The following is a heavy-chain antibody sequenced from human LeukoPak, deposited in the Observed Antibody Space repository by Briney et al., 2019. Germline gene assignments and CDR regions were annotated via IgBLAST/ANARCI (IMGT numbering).Heavy chain of an antibody. Sequence: SETLSLTCAVSGGSISSGGYSWSWIRQPPGKGLEWIGYIYHSGSTYYNPSLKSRVTISVDTSKNQFSLKLSSVTAADTAVYYCARVSNFWSGYTYWGQGTLVTVSS. D-gene: IGHD3-3*01. CDR2: IYHSGST. V-gene: IGHV4-30-2*01. J-gene: IGHJ4*02. CDR1: GGSISSGGYS. CDR3: ARVSNFWSGYTY.